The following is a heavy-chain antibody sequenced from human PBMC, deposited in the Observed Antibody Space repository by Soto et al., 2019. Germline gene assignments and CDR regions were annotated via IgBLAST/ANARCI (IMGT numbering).Heavy chain of an antibody. J-gene: IGHJ6*02. CDR1: GFTFSSYG. CDR3: AKAITEFELRYFDWSSYGMDV. V-gene: IGHV3-30*18. Sequence: GGSLRLSCAAPGFTFSSYGMHWVRQAPGKGLEWVAVISYDGSNKYYADSVKGRFTISRDNSKNTLYLQMNSLRAEDTAVYYCAKAITEFELRYFDWSSYGMDVWGQGTTVTVSS. D-gene: IGHD3-9*01. CDR2: ISYDGSNK.